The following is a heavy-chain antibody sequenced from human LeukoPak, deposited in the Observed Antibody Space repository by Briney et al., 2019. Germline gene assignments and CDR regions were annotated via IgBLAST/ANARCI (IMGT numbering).Heavy chain of an antibody. Sequence: PSETLSLTCTVSGGSISSYYWSWIRQPPGKGLEWIGYIYYSGSTNYNPSLKSRVTISVDTSKNPFSLKLSSVTAADTAVYYCARRKVGASSSWYTPPIGPLDYWGQGTLVIVSS. CDR3: ARRKVGASSSWYTPPIGPLDY. J-gene: IGHJ4*02. V-gene: IGHV4-59*08. D-gene: IGHD6-13*01. CDR2: IYYSGST. CDR1: GGSISSYY.